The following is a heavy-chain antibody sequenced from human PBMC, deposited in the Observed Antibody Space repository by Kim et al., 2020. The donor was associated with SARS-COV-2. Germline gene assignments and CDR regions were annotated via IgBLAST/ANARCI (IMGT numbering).Heavy chain of an antibody. J-gene: IGHJ5*02. Sequence: SETLSLTCAVYGGSFSGYYWSWIRQPPGKGLEWIGEINHSGSTNYNPSLKSRVTISVDTSKNQFSLKLSSVTAADTAVYYCARGVLRGYYGSGSYYNRASWFDPWGQGTLVTVSS. D-gene: IGHD3-10*01. CDR3: ARGVLRGYYGSGSYYNRASWFDP. CDR1: GGSFSGYY. CDR2: INHSGST. V-gene: IGHV4-34*01.